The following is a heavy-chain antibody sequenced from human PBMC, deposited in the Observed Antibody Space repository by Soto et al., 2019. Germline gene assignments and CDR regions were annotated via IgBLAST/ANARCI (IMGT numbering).Heavy chain of an antibody. V-gene: IGHV3-33*01. CDR2: IWYDGSNK. J-gene: IGHJ4*02. D-gene: IGHD2-15*01. CDR1: GFTFSSYG. Sequence: QVQLVESGGGVVQPGRSLRLSCAASGFTFSSYGMHWVRQAPGKGLEWVSVIWYDGSNKYYADSVKGRFTISRDNSKNTLYLQMNSLRAEDTAVYYCARAQTPEDIVVVVALDYWGQGTLVTVSS. CDR3: ARAQTPEDIVVVVALDY.